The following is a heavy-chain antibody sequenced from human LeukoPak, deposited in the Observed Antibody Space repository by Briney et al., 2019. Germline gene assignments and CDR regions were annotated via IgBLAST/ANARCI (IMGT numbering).Heavy chain of an antibody. D-gene: IGHD6-13*01. CDR3: ARASLVPRYLIDY. V-gene: IGHV1-3*01. CDR1: GYTFTSYA. J-gene: IGHJ4*02. Sequence: ASVKVSCKASGYTFTSYAMHWVRQAPGQRLEWMGWINAGNGNTKYSQKFQGRVTITRNTSASTAYMELSSLRSEDTAVYYCARASLVPRYLIDYWGQGTLVTVSS. CDR2: INAGNGNT.